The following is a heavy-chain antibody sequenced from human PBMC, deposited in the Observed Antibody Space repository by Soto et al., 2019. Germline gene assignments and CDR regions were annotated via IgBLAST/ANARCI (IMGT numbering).Heavy chain of an antibody. D-gene: IGHD5-12*01. Sequence: SVKVSCKASGGSFSNFGISWVRQAPGQGLEWMGGIVPVLGRPNYAQRFRGRLTITADESTSTGYMELISLRSDDTAVYYRAREGSGYNFWGQGTQVTVSS. J-gene: IGHJ4*02. CDR2: IVPVLGRP. CDR3: AREGSGYNF. CDR1: GGSFSNFG. V-gene: IGHV1-69*10.